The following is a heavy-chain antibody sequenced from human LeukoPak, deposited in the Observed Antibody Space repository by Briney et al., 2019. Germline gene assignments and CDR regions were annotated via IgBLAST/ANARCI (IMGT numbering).Heavy chain of an antibody. Sequence: GGSLRLSCAASGFTFSSYAMHWVRQAPGKGLGWVAVISYDGSNKYYADSVKGRFTISRDNSKNTLYLQMNSLRAEDTAVYYCARGRPPYNVGAAFDYWGQGTLVTVSS. CDR1: GFTFSSYA. V-gene: IGHV3-30*14. CDR2: ISYDGSNK. D-gene: IGHD1-26*01. J-gene: IGHJ4*02. CDR3: ARGRPPYNVGAAFDY.